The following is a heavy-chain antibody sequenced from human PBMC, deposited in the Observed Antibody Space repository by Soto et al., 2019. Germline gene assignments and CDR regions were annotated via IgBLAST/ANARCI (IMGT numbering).Heavy chain of an antibody. Sequence: EVQLVESGGGLVQPGGSLRLSCAASGFIVSSKHMSWVRQAPGKGLEWVSLIYSDGSTTIYADSVKGRFTISRDNSKNALYLQMNNLRVEDTAVYYCARDFTIQAGWFDPWGQGTLVTVSS. V-gene: IGHV3-66*01. D-gene: IGHD3-10*01. J-gene: IGHJ5*02. CDR1: GFIVSSKH. CDR3: ARDFTIQAGWFDP. CDR2: IYSDGSTT.